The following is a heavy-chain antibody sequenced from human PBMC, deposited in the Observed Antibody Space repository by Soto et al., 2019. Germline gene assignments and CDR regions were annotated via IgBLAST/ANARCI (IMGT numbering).Heavy chain of an antibody. Sequence: GASVKVSCKASGYTFTGYYMHWVRQAPGQGLEWMGWINPNSGGTNYAQKFQGWVTMTRDTSISAAYMELSRLRSDDTAVYYCARDIGVEYRSGLNAFDIWGQGTMVTVSS. D-gene: IGHD6-19*01. V-gene: IGHV1-2*04. J-gene: IGHJ3*02. CDR3: ARDIGVEYRSGLNAFDI. CDR1: GYTFTGYY. CDR2: INPNSGGT.